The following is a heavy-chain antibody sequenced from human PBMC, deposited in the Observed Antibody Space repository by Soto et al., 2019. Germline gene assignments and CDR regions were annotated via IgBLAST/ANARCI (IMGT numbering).Heavy chain of an antibody. D-gene: IGHD4-17*01. CDR3: ARRISVTTGYYYYGMDV. CDR2: IYRGDSDT. CDR1: GYSFTSYW. V-gene: IGHV5-51*01. J-gene: IGHJ6*02. Sequence: LGESLKISCKGSGYSFTSYWIGWVRQMPGKGLEWMGMIYRGDSDTRYSPSFQGQVTISADESISTAYLQWSSLKASDTAMYYCARRISVTTGYYYYGMDVWGQGTTVTVS.